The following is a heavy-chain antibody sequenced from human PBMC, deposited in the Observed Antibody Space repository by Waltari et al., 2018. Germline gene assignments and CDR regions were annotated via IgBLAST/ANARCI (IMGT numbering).Heavy chain of an antibody. CDR3: ARAAEQYYDSSGYSSTYFYFDY. J-gene: IGHJ4*02. CDR2: IIPIFGTA. Sequence: QVQLVQSGAEVKKPGSSVKVSCKASGGTFSSYAISLVRQAPGQGLEWMGGIIPIFGTANYAQKFQGRVTITTDESTSTAYMELSSLRSEDTAVYYCARAAEQYYDSSGYSSTYFYFDYWGQGTLVTVSS. D-gene: IGHD3-22*01. V-gene: IGHV1-69*05. CDR1: GGTFSSYA.